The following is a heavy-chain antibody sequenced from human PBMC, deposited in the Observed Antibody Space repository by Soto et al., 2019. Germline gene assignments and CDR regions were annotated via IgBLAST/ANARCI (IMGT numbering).Heavy chain of an antibody. CDR2: VNPIVSMS. Sequence: QVQLVQSGAEVKRPGSSVKVSCKASGDTFNFYSINWVRQAPGLGLEWMGRVNPIVSMSNYAQKFQGRVTMTADKSTSTAYMELSSLRSEDTAIYYCASSYGSGHLAFDYWGQGALVTVSS. D-gene: IGHD3-10*01. CDR3: ASSYGSGHLAFDY. V-gene: IGHV1-69*02. J-gene: IGHJ4*02. CDR1: GDTFNFYS.